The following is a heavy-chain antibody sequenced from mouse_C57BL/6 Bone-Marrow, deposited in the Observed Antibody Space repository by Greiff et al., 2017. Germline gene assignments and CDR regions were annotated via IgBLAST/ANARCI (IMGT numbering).Heavy chain of an antibody. CDR3: TRIAY. J-gene: IGHJ3*01. V-gene: IGHV14-4*01. CDR1: GFNIKDDY. CDR2: IDPENGAT. Sequence: DVKLVESGAELVRPGASVKLSCTASGFNIKDDYMHWVKQRPEQGLEWIGWIDPENGATEYASKFQGKATITVDTASNTAYLQLSSLTSGDTAVCYCTRIAYWCQGTRVTVSA.